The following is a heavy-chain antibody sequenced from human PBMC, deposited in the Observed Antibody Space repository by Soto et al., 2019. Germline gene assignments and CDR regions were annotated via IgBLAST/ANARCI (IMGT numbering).Heavy chain of an antibody. V-gene: IGHV3-74*01. CDR2: IDSAGSAT. CDR3: ARDEEGVGGTTDY. CDR1: GFTFRNYW. D-gene: IGHD1-26*01. Sequence: EVQLVESGGSLVQPGGSLRLSCAASGFTFRNYWMHWVRQAPGKGLVWVSRIDSAGSATWYADSVKGRFTISRDNAKNPLYLQMNSLRAADTAVYYCARDEEGVGGTTDYWGQGTLVTVSS. J-gene: IGHJ4*02.